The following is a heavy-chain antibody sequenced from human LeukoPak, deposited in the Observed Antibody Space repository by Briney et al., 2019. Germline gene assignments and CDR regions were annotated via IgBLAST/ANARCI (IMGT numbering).Heavy chain of an antibody. Sequence: GGSLRLSCAASGFTFSNYNMNWVRQAPGKGLVWVSRINSDGRRATYADSVEGRFTISRDNAKNTLYLQMNSLRAEDTAVYYCARGAFQDTSGWYGIDYWGQGTLVTVSS. V-gene: IGHV3-74*01. D-gene: IGHD6-19*01. CDR3: ARGAFQDTSGWYGIDY. J-gene: IGHJ4*02. CDR2: INSDGRRA. CDR1: GFTFSNYN.